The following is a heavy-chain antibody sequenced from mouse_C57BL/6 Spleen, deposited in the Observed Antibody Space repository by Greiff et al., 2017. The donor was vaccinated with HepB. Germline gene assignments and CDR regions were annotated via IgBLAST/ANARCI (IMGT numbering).Heavy chain of an antibody. J-gene: IGHJ2*01. CDR1: GYSITSGYY. D-gene: IGHD2-4*01. CDR3: ARDDYDGYFDY. Sequence: DVKLVESGPGLVKPSQSLSLTCSVTGYSITSGYYWNWIRQFPGNKLEWMGYISYDGSNNYNPSLKNRISITRDTSKNQFFLKLNSVTTEDTATYYCARDDYDGYFDYWGQGTTLTVSS. V-gene: IGHV3-6*01. CDR2: ISYDGSN.